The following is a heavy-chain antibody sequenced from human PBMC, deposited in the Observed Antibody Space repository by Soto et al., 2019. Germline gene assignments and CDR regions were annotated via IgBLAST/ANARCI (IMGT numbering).Heavy chain of an antibody. CDR2: ITDLGST. J-gene: IGHJ4*02. V-gene: IGHV4-59*11. D-gene: IGHD2-8*02. CDR1: GGSISSHY. CDR3: ARDKITGLFDY. Sequence: KASETLSLTCTISGGSISSHYWSWIRQSPGKGLEWIGYITDLGSTNYNPSLKSRVTISVDTSKNQFSLKLTPVTAADTAVYYCARDKITGLFDYWGQGTLVTVSS.